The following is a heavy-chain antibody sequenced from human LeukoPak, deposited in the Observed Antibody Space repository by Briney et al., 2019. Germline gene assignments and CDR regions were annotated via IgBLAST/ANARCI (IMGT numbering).Heavy chain of an antibody. V-gene: IGHV7-4-1*02. Sequence: ASVKVSCKASGYTFTSYAMNWVRQAPGQGLEWMGWINTNTGNPTNAQGFTGRFVFSLDTSVSTAYLQISSLKAEDTAVYYCARDYRIAARWWGIDYWGQGTLVTVSS. J-gene: IGHJ4*02. D-gene: IGHD6-6*01. CDR2: INTNTGNP. CDR3: ARDYRIAARWWGIDY. CDR1: GYTFTSYA.